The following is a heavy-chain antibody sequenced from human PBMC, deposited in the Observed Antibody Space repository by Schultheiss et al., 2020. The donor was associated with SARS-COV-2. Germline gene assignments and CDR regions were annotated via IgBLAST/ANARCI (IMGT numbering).Heavy chain of an antibody. CDR2: IYYSGST. CDR1: GGSISSGGYY. V-gene: IGHV4-31*03. D-gene: IGHD6-13*01. J-gene: IGHJ5*02. CDR3: AREQQLVSSVDNWFDP. Sequence: SQTLSLTCTVSGGSISSGGYYWSWIRQHPGKGLEWIGYIYYSGSTYYNPSLKSRVTISVDTSKNQFSLKLSSVTAADTAVYYCAREQQLVSSVDNWFDPWGQGTLVTVSS.